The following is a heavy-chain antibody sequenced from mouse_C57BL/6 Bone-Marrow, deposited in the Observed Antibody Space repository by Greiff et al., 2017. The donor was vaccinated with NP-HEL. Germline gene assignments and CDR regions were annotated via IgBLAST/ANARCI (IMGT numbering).Heavy chain of an antibody. Sequence: DVKLQESGAELVKPGASVKLSCTASGFNIKDYYMHWVKQRTEQGLEWIGRIDPEDGETKYAPKFQGKATITADTSSNTAYLQLSSLTSEDTAVYYCASPLYGSSNYFDYWGQGTTLTVSS. CDR1: GFNIKDYY. V-gene: IGHV14-2*01. CDR2: IDPEDGET. CDR3: ASPLYGSSNYFDY. D-gene: IGHD1-1*01. J-gene: IGHJ2*01.